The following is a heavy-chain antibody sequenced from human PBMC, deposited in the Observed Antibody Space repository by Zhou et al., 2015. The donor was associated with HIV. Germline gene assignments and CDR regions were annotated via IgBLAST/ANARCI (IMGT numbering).Heavy chain of an antibody. V-gene: IGHV1-24*01. CDR1: GGTFSSYA. CDR2: FDPEDGET. CDR3: ATKPIAHDSSGYGVDY. Sequence: QVQLVQSGAELKKPGSSVKVSCKASGGTFSSYAINWVRQAPGKGLEWMGGFDPEDGETIYAQKFQGRVTMTEDTSTDTAYMELSSLRSEDTAVYYCATKPIAHDSSGYGVDYWGQGTLVTVSS. J-gene: IGHJ4*02. D-gene: IGHD3-22*01.